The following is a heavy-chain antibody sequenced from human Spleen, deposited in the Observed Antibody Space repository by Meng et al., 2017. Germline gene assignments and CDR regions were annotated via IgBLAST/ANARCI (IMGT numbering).Heavy chain of an antibody. CDR1: GYTFTSYY. V-gene: IGHV1-46*01. D-gene: IGHD3-22*01. J-gene: IGHJ4*02. Sequence: ASVKVSCKASGYTFTSYYMHWVRQAPGQGLEWMGIINPSGGSTSYAQKFQGRVTMTRDTSTSTVYMELSSLRSEDTAVYYCARDRGHYYDSSGGDYWGQGTLVTVSS. CDR2: INPSGGST. CDR3: ARDRGHYYDSSGGDY.